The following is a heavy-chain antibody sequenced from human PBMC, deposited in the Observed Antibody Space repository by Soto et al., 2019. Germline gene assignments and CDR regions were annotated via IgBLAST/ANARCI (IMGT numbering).Heavy chain of an antibody. V-gene: IGHV1-2*02. J-gene: IGHJ5*02. CDR2: INPKSDDT. D-gene: IGHD4-4*01. CDR1: GYPFSDNQ. Sequence: QVQLVQSGSEVKKPGASVKVSCKASGYPFSDNQIHWLRRAPGQGLEGLGRINPKSDDTNYAQKFQGRVTMTRDTSIDTAYLELTGLTSDDTATYYCARKHSLDYIRWGLDPWGKGTLVTVSS. CDR3: ARKHSLDYIRWGLDP.